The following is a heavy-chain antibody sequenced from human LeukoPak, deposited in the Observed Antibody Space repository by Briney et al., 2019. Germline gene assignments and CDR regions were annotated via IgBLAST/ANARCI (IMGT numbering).Heavy chain of an antibody. V-gene: IGHV3-13*01. Sequence: GGSLRLSCAASGFIFRNYDIYWVRQVTGKGLEWVSISGFTGDTNYAASVKGRFTVSRENAKNSLFLQMDSLRVGDTAIYYCARVNCTGGNCFFDYWGQGNLVTVSS. CDR1: GFIFRNYD. CDR3: ARVNCTGGNCFFDY. J-gene: IGHJ4*02. D-gene: IGHD2-8*02. CDR2: SGFTGDT.